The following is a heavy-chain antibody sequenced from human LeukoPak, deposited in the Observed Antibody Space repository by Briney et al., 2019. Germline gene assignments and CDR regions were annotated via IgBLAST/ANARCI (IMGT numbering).Heavy chain of an antibody. CDR1: GYTFTSYG. Sequence: ASVKVSCKASGYTFTSYGISWVRQAPGQGLEWMGWISAYNGNTNYAQKFQGRVTITADESTSTAYMELSSLRSEDTAVYYCAREPGDYWGQGTLVTVSS. D-gene: IGHD7-27*01. J-gene: IGHJ4*02. CDR2: ISAYNGNT. CDR3: AREPGDY. V-gene: IGHV1-18*01.